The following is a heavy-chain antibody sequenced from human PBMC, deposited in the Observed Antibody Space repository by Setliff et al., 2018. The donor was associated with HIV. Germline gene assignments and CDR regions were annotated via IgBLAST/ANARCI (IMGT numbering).Heavy chain of an antibody. V-gene: IGHV4-59*11. CDR1: GGSISSHY. CDR2: IYYNGNT. D-gene: IGHD3-3*01. CDR3: ARGIDNFWSGYVR. J-gene: IGHJ4*02. Sequence: SETLSLTCTVSGGSISSHYWSWIRLPPGKGLEWIGTIYYNGNTNYNPSLKSRVTILVDTSKNLFSLKLSSVTPADTAVYYCARGIDNFWSGYVRWGQGTLVSVSS.